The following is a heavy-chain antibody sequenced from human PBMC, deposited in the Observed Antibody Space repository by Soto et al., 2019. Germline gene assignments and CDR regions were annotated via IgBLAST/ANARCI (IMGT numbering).Heavy chain of an antibody. CDR2: ISWNSGSI. D-gene: IGHD3-3*01. J-gene: IGHJ6*02. CDR3: AKDRAADLYYDFWSGGDYGMDV. CDR1: GFTFDDYA. V-gene: IGHV3-9*01. Sequence: GGSLRLSCAASGFTFDDYAMHWVRQAPGKGLEWVSGISWNSGSIGYADSVKGRFTISRDNAKNSLYLQMNSLRAEDTALYYCAKDRAADLYYDFWSGGDYGMDVWGQGTTVTVSS.